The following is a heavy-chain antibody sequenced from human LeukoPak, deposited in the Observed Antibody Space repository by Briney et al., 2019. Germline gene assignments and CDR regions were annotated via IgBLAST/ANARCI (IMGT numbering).Heavy chain of an antibody. Sequence: PGGSLRLSCAASGFTFDDYAMHWVRQAPGKGLEWVSGISWNSGSIGYADSVKGRFTISRDNAKNSLYLQMNSLRAEDTALYYCARGRRIRTTVTIGYYFDYWGQGTLVTVSS. D-gene: IGHD4-17*01. J-gene: IGHJ4*02. CDR1: GFTFDDYA. CDR2: ISWNSGSI. V-gene: IGHV3-9*01. CDR3: ARGRRIRTTVTIGYYFDY.